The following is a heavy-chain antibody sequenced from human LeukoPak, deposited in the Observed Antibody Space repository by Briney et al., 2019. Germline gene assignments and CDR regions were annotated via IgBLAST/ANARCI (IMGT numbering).Heavy chain of an antibody. CDR1: GYTFTSYG. CDR2: ISVYDGKT. Sequence: GASVKVSCKASGYTFTSYGITWVRQAPGQGLQWMGWISVYDGKTDYGPLQGRVTMTTDTSTGTAYMELRNLRSEDTAIYYCARHMTTVVTSLDYWGQGTMVTVSS. D-gene: IGHD4-23*01. CDR3: ARHMTTVVTSLDY. V-gene: IGHV1-18*01. J-gene: IGHJ4*02.